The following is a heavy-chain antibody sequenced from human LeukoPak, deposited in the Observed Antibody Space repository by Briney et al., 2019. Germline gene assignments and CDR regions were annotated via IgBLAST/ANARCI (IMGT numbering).Heavy chain of an antibody. J-gene: IGHJ4*02. CDR2: IYYSGST. CDR3: ARGENYYGSGSYYNFDY. CDR1: GGSVSSGSYY. V-gene: IGHV4-61*01. Sequence: SETLSLTCIVSGGSVSSGSYYWSWIRQPPGKGLEWIGYIYYSGSTNYNPSLKSRVTISVDTSKNQFSLKLSSVTAADTAVYYCARGENYYGSGSYYNFDYWGQGTLVTVSS. D-gene: IGHD3-10*01.